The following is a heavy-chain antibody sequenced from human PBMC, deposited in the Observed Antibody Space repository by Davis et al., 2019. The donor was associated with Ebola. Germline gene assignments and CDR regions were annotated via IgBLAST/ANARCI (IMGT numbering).Heavy chain of an antibody. CDR2: VSGSGIDN. V-gene: IGHV3-48*01. Sequence: GESLKISCAASGFSFSSYSMNWVRQAPGKGLEWVAYVSGSGIDNYYTESVKGRFTISRDNSKNTLYLQMNSLRAEDTAVYYCAKDAAPVLRYFIKWGQGTLVTVSS. CDR1: GFSFSSYS. D-gene: IGHD3-9*01. CDR3: AKDAAPVLRYFIK. J-gene: IGHJ1*01.